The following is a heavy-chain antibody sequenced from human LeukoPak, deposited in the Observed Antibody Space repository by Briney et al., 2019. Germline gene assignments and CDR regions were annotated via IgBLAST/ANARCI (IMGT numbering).Heavy chain of an antibody. D-gene: IGHD6-19*01. V-gene: IGHV3-74*01. CDR1: GFTFSSYA. CDR2: INNDGSST. J-gene: IGHJ4*02. Sequence: GGSLRLSCAASGFTFSSYAMSWVRQVPGKGLVWVSHINNDGSSTTYADSVKGRFTISRDNAKNTQYLQMNSLRAEDTAVYYCVRERSGWLFDYWGQGTLVTVSS. CDR3: VRERSGWLFDY.